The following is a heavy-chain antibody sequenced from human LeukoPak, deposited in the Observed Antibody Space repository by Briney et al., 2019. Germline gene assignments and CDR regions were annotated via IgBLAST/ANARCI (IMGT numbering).Heavy chain of an antibody. Sequence: HPGGSLRLSCAASGFTFSSNAMTWVRQAPGKGLEWVAYISSDGSTIYYADSVKGRFTISRDNAKNSLYLQMNSLRAEDTAIYYCARLNMIPYYYGMDVWGQGTTVTVSS. CDR2: ISSDGSTI. CDR3: ARLNMIPYYYGMDV. V-gene: IGHV3-48*03. D-gene: IGHD3-22*01. J-gene: IGHJ6*02. CDR1: GFTFSSNA.